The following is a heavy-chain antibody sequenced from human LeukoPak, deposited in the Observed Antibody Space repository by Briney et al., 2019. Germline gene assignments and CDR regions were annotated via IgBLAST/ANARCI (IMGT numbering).Heavy chain of an antibody. V-gene: IGHV4-39*07. CDR2: VHWTGTP. J-gene: IGHJ6*03. CDR3: ARGHYVWGSYRYPYYYYYMDV. D-gene: IGHD3-16*02. CDR1: RDSLSRSSDY. Sequence: SETLSLTCTVSRDSLSRSSDYWGWVRQPPGRGLEWVGNVHWTGTPNYNPSLKSRVTISVDTSKNQFSLKLRSVTAADTAVYYCARGHYVWGSYRYPYYYYYMDVWGKGTTVTVSS.